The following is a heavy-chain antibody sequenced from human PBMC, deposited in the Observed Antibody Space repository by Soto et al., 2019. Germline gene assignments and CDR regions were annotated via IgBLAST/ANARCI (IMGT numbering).Heavy chain of an antibody. Sequence: ASVKVSCKASGYTFTSYGISWVRQAPGQGLEWMGWISAYNGNTNYAQKLQGRVTMTTDTSTSTAYMELRSLRSDDTAVYYCARDRGAIAAAGWFDPWGQGTLVTVSS. V-gene: IGHV1-18*01. CDR2: ISAYNGNT. CDR1: GYTFTSYG. CDR3: ARDRGAIAAAGWFDP. D-gene: IGHD6-13*01. J-gene: IGHJ5*02.